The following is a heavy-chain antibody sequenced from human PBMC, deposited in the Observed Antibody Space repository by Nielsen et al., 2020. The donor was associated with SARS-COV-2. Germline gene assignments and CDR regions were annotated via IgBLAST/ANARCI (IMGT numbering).Heavy chain of an antibody. CDR2: ISRNNGKT. CDR3: AGAKDTAMVGES. V-gene: IGHV1-18*04. J-gene: IGHJ4*02. D-gene: IGHD5-18*01. Sequence: ASVKVSCKASGYTFTTYGIGWVRQASGQGLEWMGWISRNNGKTQYAQKFQGRVTMTTDTSTTTAYMDLSSLTSEDTAVYYCAGAKDTAMVGESWGQGTLVTATS. CDR1: GYTFTTYG.